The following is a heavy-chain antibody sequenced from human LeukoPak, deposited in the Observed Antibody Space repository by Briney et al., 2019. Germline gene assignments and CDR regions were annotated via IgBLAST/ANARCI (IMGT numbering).Heavy chain of an antibody. Sequence: GESLKISCKGSGYSFTSYWIGWVRQMPGKGLEWMGIIYPGDSDTRYSPSFQGQVTISADKSISTAYLQWSSLKASDTAMYYCARRRDRYCSGGSCYSGWFDPWGQGTLVTVSS. V-gene: IGHV5-51*01. CDR1: GYSFTSYW. J-gene: IGHJ5*02. CDR2: IYPGDSDT. D-gene: IGHD2-15*01. CDR3: ARRRDRYCSGGSCYSGWFDP.